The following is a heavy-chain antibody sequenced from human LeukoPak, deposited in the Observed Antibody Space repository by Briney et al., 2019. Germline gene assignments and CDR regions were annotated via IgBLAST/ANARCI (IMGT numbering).Heavy chain of an antibody. Sequence: SSETLSLTCTVSGGSISSSSYYWGCIRQPPGKGLECIGSIYYSGSTYYNPSLKSRVTISVDTSKNQFSLKLSSVTAADTAVYYCARGDYGDYVVDYWGQGTPVTVSS. CDR3: ARGDYGDYVVDY. D-gene: IGHD4-17*01. J-gene: IGHJ4*02. V-gene: IGHV4-39*07. CDR1: GGSISSSSYY. CDR2: IYYSGST.